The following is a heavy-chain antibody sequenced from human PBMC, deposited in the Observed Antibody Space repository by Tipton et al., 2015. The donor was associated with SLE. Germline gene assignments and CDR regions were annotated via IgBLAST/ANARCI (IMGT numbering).Heavy chain of an antibody. D-gene: IGHD3-3*01. CDR1: GYSISSGSYF. J-gene: IGHJ5*02. CDR3: AGSPFYDFWRNS. Sequence: TLPLTCTVSGYSISSGSYFWSWIRQPAGKGLEWIGRIYASGYTNYNPSLKSRVTMSVDTSKNQFSLKLSSVTAADTALYYCAGSPFYDFWRNSWGQGTLVSVSS. V-gene: IGHV4-61*02. CDR2: IYASGYT.